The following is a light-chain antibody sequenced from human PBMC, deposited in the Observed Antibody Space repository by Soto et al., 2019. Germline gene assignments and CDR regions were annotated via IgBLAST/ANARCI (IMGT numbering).Light chain of an antibody. CDR3: QQYNDWPT. CDR1: QSVSSN. CDR2: GAS. J-gene: IGKJ5*01. V-gene: IGKV3-15*01. Sequence: EIVVTQSPATLSVSPWERATLSCRASQSVSSNLAWYQHKPGQPPRLLIYGASTRATRIPARFSGSGSGTEFTLTISSLQPEDFALYYCQQYNDWPTFGQGTRLEIK.